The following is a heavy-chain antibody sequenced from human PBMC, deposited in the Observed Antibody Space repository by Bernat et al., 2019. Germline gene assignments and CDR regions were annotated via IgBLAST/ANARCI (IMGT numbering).Heavy chain of an antibody. Sequence: VQLVESGGGVVQPGRSLRLSCAASGFTFSSYGMHWVRQDPGKGLEWVAVIWYDGSNKYYADSVKGRFTISRDNSKNTLYLQMNSLRAEDTAVYYCARGGGHSSSLNYYYYYGMDVWGQGTTVTVSS. CDR2: IWYDGSNK. CDR3: ARGGGHSSSLNYYYYYGMDV. V-gene: IGHV3-33*01. D-gene: IGHD6-13*01. J-gene: IGHJ6*02. CDR1: GFTFSSYG.